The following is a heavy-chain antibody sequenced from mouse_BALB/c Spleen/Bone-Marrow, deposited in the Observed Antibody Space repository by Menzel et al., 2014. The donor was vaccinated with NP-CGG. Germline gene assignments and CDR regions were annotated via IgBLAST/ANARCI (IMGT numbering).Heavy chain of an antibody. D-gene: IGHD2-3*01. CDR2: IDPANGNT. CDR1: GFNIKDTY. CDR3: ARNGYYVYYYAMDY. V-gene: IGHV14-3*02. Sequence: VQLQQSGAELVKPGASVKLSCTASGFNIKDTYMHWVKQRPEQGLEWIGRIDPANGNTKYDPKFQGKATITADTSSITAYLQLSSLTSEDTAVYYCARNGYYVYYYAMDYWGQGTSVTVSS. J-gene: IGHJ4*01.